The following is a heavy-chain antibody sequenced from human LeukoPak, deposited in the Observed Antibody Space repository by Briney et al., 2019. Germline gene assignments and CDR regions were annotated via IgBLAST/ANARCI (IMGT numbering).Heavy chain of an antibody. CDR3: AREESYYDILTGSHGMDV. CDR1: GYTFTSYD. Sequence: GASVKVSCKASGYTFTSYDINWVRQAPGQGLEWMGWVSAYNGNTNYAQKLQGRVTMTTDTSTSTAYMELRSLRSDDTAVYYCAREESYYDILTGSHGMDVWGQGTTVTVSS. CDR2: VSAYNGNT. D-gene: IGHD3-9*01. V-gene: IGHV1-18*01. J-gene: IGHJ6*02.